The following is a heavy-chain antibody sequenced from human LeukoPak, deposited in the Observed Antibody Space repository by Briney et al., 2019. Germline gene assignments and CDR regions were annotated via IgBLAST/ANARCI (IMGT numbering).Heavy chain of an antibody. CDR2: INHSGST. J-gene: IGHJ4*02. D-gene: IGHD2-15*01. Sequence: KPSETLSLTCAVYGGSFSGYYWSWIRQPPGKGLEWIGEINHSGSTNYNPSLKSRVTISVDTSKNQFSLKLSSVTAADTAVYYCARLSGSYFDYWGQGTLVTVSS. V-gene: IGHV4-34*01. CDR3: ARLSGSYFDY. CDR1: GGSFSGYY.